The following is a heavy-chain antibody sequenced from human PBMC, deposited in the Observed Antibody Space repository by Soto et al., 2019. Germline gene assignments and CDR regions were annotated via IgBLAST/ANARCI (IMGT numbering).Heavy chain of an antibody. Sequence: PSESLSLTCTVSGGSISSYFWSWIRQPPGKGLEWIGYIYYSGSTKYNPSVKSRVTMSVDTSKNQFSLKLSSVTAADTAVYYCARVIGGWYEHDYWGQGTPVTVS. V-gene: IGHV4-59*01. CDR2: IYYSGST. CDR1: GGSISSYF. D-gene: IGHD6-19*01. CDR3: ARVIGGWYEHDY. J-gene: IGHJ4*02.